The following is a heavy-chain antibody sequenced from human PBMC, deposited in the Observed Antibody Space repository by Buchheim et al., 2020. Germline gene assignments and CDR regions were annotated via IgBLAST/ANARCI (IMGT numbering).Heavy chain of an antibody. D-gene: IGHD3-3*01. V-gene: IGHV1-8*01. CDR3: ARAYDFWSDYYTGRAYYYYVDV. Sequence: QVQLVQSGAEVKKPGASVKVSCKASGYTFTSYDINWVRQATGQGLEWMGWMNPNSGNTGYAQKFQGRVTMTRNTSLSTAYMELSSLRSEDTAVYYCARAYDFWSDYYTGRAYYYYVDVWGKGTT. CDR1: GYTFTSYD. J-gene: IGHJ6*03. CDR2: MNPNSGNT.